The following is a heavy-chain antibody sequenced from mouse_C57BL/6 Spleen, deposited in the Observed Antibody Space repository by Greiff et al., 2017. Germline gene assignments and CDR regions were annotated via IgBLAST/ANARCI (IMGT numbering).Heavy chain of an antibody. D-gene: IGHD2-5*01. V-gene: IGHV1-52*01. CDR1: GYTFTSYW. CDR2: IDPSDSET. CDR3: GRGSNYVNDVEY. Sequence: VQLKQPGAELVRPGSSVKLSCKASGYTFTSYWMRWVKQRPIQGLEWIGNIDPSDSETHYNQKFKDKATLTVDKSSSTAYMQLSSLTSEDSAVYYDGRGSNYVNDVEYWGKGTSVTVSS. J-gene: IGHJ4*01.